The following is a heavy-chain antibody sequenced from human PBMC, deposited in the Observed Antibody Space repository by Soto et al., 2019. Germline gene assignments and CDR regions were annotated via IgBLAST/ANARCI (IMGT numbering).Heavy chain of an antibody. CDR1: GGTFSSYA. D-gene: IGHD3-22*01. Sequence: SVKVSCKASGGTFSSYAISWVRQAPGQGLEWMGGIIPIFGTANYAQKFQGRVTITADESTSTAYMELSSLRSEDTAVYYCARASYISSDYYDSSGYLLDIWGQGTMVT. J-gene: IGHJ3*02. CDR3: ARASYISSDYYDSSGYLLDI. V-gene: IGHV1-69*13. CDR2: IIPIFGTA.